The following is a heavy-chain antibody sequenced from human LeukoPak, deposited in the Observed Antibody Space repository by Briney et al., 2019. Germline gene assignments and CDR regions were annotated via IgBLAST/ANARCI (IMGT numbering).Heavy chain of an antibody. CDR3: ARVHIVTGMYFDS. Sequence: ASETLSLTCTVSGDSMSGYSWSWLRQPAGKELEWIGRIYSSYFTEYNLSLDGRVTMSIDTSKNQFSLMLDSVTAADTAVYYCARVHIVTGMYFDSWGQGALVTVSS. D-gene: IGHD3-10*01. CDR1: GDSMSGYS. CDR2: IYSSYFT. J-gene: IGHJ4*02. V-gene: IGHV4-4*07.